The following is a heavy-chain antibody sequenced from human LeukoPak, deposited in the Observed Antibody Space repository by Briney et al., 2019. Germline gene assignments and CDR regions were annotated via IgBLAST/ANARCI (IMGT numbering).Heavy chain of an antibody. D-gene: IGHD5-12*01. CDR2: ISTSSSYI. Sequence: PGGSLRLSCAASGFTFSTYYMNWVRQAPGKGLEWVSSISTSSSYIYYADAVKGRFTISRDSAKNSLYLQINSLRAEDTAVYYCARVGLDRRGYSGYEAFDYWGQGTLVTVSS. J-gene: IGHJ4*02. CDR1: GFTFSTYY. V-gene: IGHV3-21*01. CDR3: ARVGLDRRGYSGYEAFDY.